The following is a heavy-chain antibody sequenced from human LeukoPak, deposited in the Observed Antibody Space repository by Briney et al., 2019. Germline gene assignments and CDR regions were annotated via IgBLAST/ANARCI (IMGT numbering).Heavy chain of an antibody. CDR2: INHSGST. D-gene: IGHD6-19*01. CDR3: ARGRAVAGNNYYYYMDV. Sequence: SETLSLTCAVYGGCFSGYYWSWIRQPPGKGLEWIGEINHSGSTNYNPSLKSRVTISVDTSKNQFSLKLSSVTAADTAVYYCARGRAVAGNNYYYYMDVWGEGTTVTVSS. CDR1: GGCFSGYY. V-gene: IGHV4-34*01. J-gene: IGHJ6*03.